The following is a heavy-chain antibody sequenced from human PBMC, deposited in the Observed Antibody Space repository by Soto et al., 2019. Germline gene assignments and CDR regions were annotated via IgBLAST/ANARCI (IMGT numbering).Heavy chain of an antibody. CDR1: GGSISSGGYY. Sequence: SETLSLTCTVSGGSISSGGYYWSWIRQHPGKGLEWIGYIYYSGSTYYNPSLKSRVTISVDTSKNQFSLKLSSVTAADTAVYYCARGRSSSWYWFDPWGQGTLVTVS. D-gene: IGHD6-13*01. CDR3: ARGRSSSWYWFDP. J-gene: IGHJ5*02. CDR2: IYYSGST. V-gene: IGHV4-31*03.